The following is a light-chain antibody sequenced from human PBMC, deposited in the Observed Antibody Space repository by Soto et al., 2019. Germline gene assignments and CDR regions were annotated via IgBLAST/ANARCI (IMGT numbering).Light chain of an antibody. CDR2: GSS. J-gene: IGKJ5*01. Sequence: EIVMTQSPVTLSVSPGERATLSCRAGQSVSSSLAWFQRKAGQPPRLLIYGSSTRATGVPDRFSGSGSGTEFALIISSLQSEDVAVYYCQQYSNWPPAITFGQGTRLEIK. V-gene: IGKV3-15*01. CDR3: QQYSNWPPAIT. CDR1: QSVSSS.